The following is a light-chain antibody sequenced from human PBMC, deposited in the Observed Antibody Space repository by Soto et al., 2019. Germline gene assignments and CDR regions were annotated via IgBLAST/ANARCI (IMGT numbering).Light chain of an antibody. V-gene: IGKV1-39*01. CDR3: QQSYSTAWT. CDR1: QSISNY. J-gene: IGKJ1*01. CDR2: AAS. Sequence: DIQMTQSPSSLSASVGDRVTITCRASQSISNYLNWYQHKPGKAPKLLIYAASSLQSGVPSRFNGSGSRTDFTLTISSLQLEDFATYYCQQSYSTAWTFGQGTKVEIK.